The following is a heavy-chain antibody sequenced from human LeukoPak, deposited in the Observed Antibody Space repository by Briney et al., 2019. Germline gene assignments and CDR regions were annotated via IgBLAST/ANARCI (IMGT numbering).Heavy chain of an antibody. CDR2: INHSGST. Sequence: PSETLSLTCAVYGGSFSGYYWSWIRQPPGKGLEWIGEINHSGSTNYNPSLKSRVTISVDTSKNQFSLKLSSVTAADTAVYYCARTNWNDPDYWGQGTLVTVSS. CDR3: ARTNWNDPDY. CDR1: GGSFSGYY. D-gene: IGHD1-1*01. J-gene: IGHJ4*02. V-gene: IGHV4-34*01.